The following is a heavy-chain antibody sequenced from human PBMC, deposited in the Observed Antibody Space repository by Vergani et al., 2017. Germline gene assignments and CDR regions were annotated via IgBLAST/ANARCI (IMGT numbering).Heavy chain of an antibody. Sequence: EVQLVESGGGLVKPGGSLRLSCAASGFTFSSYSMNWVRQAPGKGLEWVSSISSSSSYIYYADSVKGRFTISRDNAKNSLYLQMNSLRAEDTAVYCCARAKRGGYYDSSGYYSFDYWGQGTLVTVSS. CDR3: ARAKRGGYYDSSGYYSFDY. CDR1: GFTFSSYS. J-gene: IGHJ4*02. D-gene: IGHD3-22*01. V-gene: IGHV3-21*01. CDR2: ISSSSSYI.